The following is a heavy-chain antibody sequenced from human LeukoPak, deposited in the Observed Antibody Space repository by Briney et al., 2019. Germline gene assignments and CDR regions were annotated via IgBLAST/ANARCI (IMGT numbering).Heavy chain of an antibody. CDR3: ARDSYDSSGFLAFDI. CDR2: ISAYSGNT. J-gene: IGHJ3*02. Sequence: GASVKVSCKASGYTFSIFGISWVRQAPGQGLEWMGWISAYSGNTNYAQKLQGRVTMTTDTSTSTAYMELRSLRSDDTALYYCARDSYDSSGFLAFDIWGQGTMVTVSS. V-gene: IGHV1-18*01. CDR1: GYTFSIFG. D-gene: IGHD3-22*01.